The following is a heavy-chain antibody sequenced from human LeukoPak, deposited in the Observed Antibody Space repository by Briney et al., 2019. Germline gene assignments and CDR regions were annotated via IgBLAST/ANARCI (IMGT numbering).Heavy chain of an antibody. CDR3: ARGAMFYGSGSYAFDI. D-gene: IGHD3-10*01. Sequence: SETLSLTCTVSGGSISSSYWSWIRQPPGKGQEWIGYIYYSGSTNYNPSLKSRVTISVDTSKNQFSLKLSSVTAADTAVYYCARGAMFYGSGSYAFDIWGQGTMVTVSS. CDR2: IYYSGST. V-gene: IGHV4-59*01. J-gene: IGHJ3*02. CDR1: GGSISSSY.